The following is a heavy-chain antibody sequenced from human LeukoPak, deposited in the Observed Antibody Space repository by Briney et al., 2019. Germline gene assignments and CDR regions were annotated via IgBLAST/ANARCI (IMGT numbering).Heavy chain of an antibody. J-gene: IGHJ1*01. CDR1: GYTFTSYG. V-gene: IGHV1-18*01. CDR2: IRTHDGNT. CDR3: VTMGY. D-gene: IGHD3-10*01. Sequence: ASVKVSWKTSGYTFTSYGISWVRQAPGQGLEWVGWIRTHDGNTNNAPKLQGRVTMTTDTSTSTSYMELRSLRSDDTAVYYCVTMGYWGQGTLVTVSS.